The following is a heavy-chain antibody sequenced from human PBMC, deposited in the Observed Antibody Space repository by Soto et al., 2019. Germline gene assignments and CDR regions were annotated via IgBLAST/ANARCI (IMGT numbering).Heavy chain of an antibody. Sequence: GGSLRLSCAASGFTFSSYSMNWVRQAPGKGLEWVSYIRSNISTIFYADFVKGRFTFSRDIAKNSLYLQLNSLRDEDTAVYYCARVIMDVWGQGTTVTVSS. V-gene: IGHV3-48*02. CDR1: GFTFSSYS. J-gene: IGHJ6*02. CDR2: IRSNISTI. CDR3: ARVIMDV.